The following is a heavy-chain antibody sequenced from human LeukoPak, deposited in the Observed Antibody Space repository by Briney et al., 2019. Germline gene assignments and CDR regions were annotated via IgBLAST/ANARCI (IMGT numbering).Heavy chain of an antibody. D-gene: IGHD6-19*01. CDR3: ARSMTKGVAVALGY. CDR1: GGTFSSYA. J-gene: IGHJ4*02. CDR2: INPSGGST. Sequence: ASVKVSCKASGGTFSSYAISWVRQAPGQGLEWMGIINPSGGSTSYAQKFQGRVTMTRDTSTSTVYMELSSLRSEDTAVYYCARSMTKGVAVALGYWGQGTLVTVSS. V-gene: IGHV1-46*01.